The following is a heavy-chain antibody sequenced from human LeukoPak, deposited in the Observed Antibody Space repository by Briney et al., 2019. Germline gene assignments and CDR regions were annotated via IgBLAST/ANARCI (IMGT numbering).Heavy chain of an antibody. V-gene: IGHV1-18*01. CDR3: ARDGDNYDILTGYSSY. Sequence: ASVKVSCKASGYTFTSYGISWVRQAPGQGLEWMGWISAYNGNTNYARKLQGRVTMTTDTSTSTAYMELRSLRSDDTAVYYCARDGDNYDILTGYSSYWGQGTLVTVSS. J-gene: IGHJ4*02. D-gene: IGHD3-9*01. CDR1: GYTFTSYG. CDR2: ISAYNGNT.